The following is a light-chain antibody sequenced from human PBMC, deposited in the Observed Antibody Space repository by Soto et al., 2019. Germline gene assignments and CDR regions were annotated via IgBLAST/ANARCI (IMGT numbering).Light chain of an antibody. J-gene: IGLJ1*01. V-gene: IGLV1-40*01. Sequence: QSVLTQPPSVSGAPGQRVTISCTGSSSDIGAGYDVHWYQQLPGTAPKLLIYGNTHRHSGVPDRFSASKSGTSASLAITGLQADEEADYYCQSSDNSLTARYVFGTGTKVTVL. CDR3: QSSDNSLTARYV. CDR1: SSDIGAGYD. CDR2: GNT.